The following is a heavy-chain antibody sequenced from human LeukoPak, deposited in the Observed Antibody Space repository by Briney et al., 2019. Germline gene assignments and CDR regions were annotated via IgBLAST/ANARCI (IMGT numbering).Heavy chain of an antibody. J-gene: IGHJ4*02. Sequence: GGSLRLSCAASGFTFSSYAMSWVRQAPGKGLEWVSAISGSGGSTYYADSVKGRFTISRDTSKNMVFLQMNSLRVEDTAVYYCARGIDYWGRGTLATVSS. V-gene: IGHV3-23*01. CDR2: ISGSGGST. CDR1: GFTFSSYA. CDR3: ARGIDY.